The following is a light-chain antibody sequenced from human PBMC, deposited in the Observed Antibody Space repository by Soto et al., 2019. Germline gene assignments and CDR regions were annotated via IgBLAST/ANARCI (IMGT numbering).Light chain of an antibody. V-gene: IGKV4-1*01. CDR2: WAS. J-gene: IGKJ4*01. Sequence: DIVMTQSPDSLAVSLGERVTINCKSSQSVLYSSNNRNYLAWFQQKPGQPPKLLIYWASTRESGVPDRFSGSGSGKDFTLTISGLQAEDVAVYSCQQYYNTPLTFGGGTKVEI. CDR1: QSVLYSSNNRNY. CDR3: QQYYNTPLT.